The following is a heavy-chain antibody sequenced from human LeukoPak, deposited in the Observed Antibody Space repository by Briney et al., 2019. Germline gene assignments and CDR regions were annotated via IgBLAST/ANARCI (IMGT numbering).Heavy chain of an antibody. CDR1: GFTFSSYG. V-gene: IGHV3-30*18. D-gene: IGHD2-2*01. J-gene: IGHJ3*02. CDR3: AKALSSQVGANAFDI. Sequence: GGSLRLSCAASGFTFSSYGMHWVRQAPGKGLEWVAVISYDGSNKYYADSVKGRFTISRDNSKNTLYLQMNSLRAEDTAVYYCAKALSSQVGANAFDIWGQGTIVTVSS. CDR2: ISYDGSNK.